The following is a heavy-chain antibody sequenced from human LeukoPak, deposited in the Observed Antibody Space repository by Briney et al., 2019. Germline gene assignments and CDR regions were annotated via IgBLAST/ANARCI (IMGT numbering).Heavy chain of an antibody. J-gene: IGHJ4*02. CDR3: AKEKEWELQYYFDY. CDR2: ISGSGGST. Sequence: GGSLRLSCAASGFTFDDYAMHWVRQAPGKGLEWVSAISGSGGSTYYADSVKGRFTISRDNTKNTLYLQMNSLRAEDTAVYYCAKEKEWELQYYFDYWGQGTLVTVSS. D-gene: IGHD1-26*01. CDR1: GFTFDDYA. V-gene: IGHV3-23*01.